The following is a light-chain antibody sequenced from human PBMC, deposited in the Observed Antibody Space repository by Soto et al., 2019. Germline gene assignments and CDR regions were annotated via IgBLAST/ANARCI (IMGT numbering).Light chain of an antibody. CDR1: QSVSSSY. CDR3: QQYGSSLLT. Sequence: EIVLTQSPVTLSLSPGERATLSCRASQSVSSSYLAWYQQKPGQAPRLLIYGASSRATGIPDRFSGSGSGTDFTLTISRLEPEDFAVYYCQQYGSSLLTFGQGTKVDIK. CDR2: GAS. J-gene: IGKJ1*01. V-gene: IGKV3-20*01.